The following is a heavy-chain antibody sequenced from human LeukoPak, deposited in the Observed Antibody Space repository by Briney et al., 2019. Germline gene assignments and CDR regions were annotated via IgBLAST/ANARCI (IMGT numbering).Heavy chain of an antibody. J-gene: IGHJ6*02. CDR2: IHYSGGT. D-gene: IGHD4-23*01. CDR3: ARELGATVVNYGMDV. CDR1: GGSISNYY. V-gene: IGHV4-59*01. Sequence: SETLSLTCTVSGGSISNYYWSWIRQPPGKGLEWIGYIHYSGGTNYNPSLKSRVTMSVDTSKNQLSLKLTSMTAADTAVYYCARELGATVVNYGMDVWGQGTTVTVSS.